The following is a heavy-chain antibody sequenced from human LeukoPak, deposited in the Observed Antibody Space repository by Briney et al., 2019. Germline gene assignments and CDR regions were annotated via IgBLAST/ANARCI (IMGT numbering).Heavy chain of an antibody. CDR2: INHSGST. CDR1: GGSFSGYY. V-gene: IGHV4-34*01. D-gene: IGHD3-10*01. CDR3: ARGSLWFGHNWFDP. Sequence: PSETLSLTCAVYGGSFSGYYWSWIRQPPGKGLEWIGEINHSGSTNYNPSLKSRVTISVDTSKNQFSLKLSSVTAADTAVYYCARGSLWFGHNWFDPWGQGTLVTVSS. J-gene: IGHJ5*02.